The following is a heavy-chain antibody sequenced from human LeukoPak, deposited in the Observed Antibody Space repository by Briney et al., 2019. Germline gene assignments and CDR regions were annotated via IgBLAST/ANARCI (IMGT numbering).Heavy chain of an antibody. D-gene: IGHD6-13*01. CDR3: ARVAAAGTYWFDP. CDR2: IYHSGST. CDR1: GGSFSSYY. V-gene: IGHV4-34*01. J-gene: IGHJ5*02. Sequence: PSETPSLTCAVYGGSFSSYYWSWIRQPPGKGLEWIGYIYHSGSTYYNPSLKSRVTISVDRSKNQFSLKLSSVTAADTAVYYCARVAAAGTYWFDPWGQGTLVTVSS.